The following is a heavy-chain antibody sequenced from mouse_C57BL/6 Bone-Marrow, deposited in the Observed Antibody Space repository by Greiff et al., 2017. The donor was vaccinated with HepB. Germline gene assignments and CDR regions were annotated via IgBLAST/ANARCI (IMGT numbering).Heavy chain of an antibody. Sequence: VQLQQSGAELVRPGASVTLSCKASGYTFTDYEMHWVKQTPVHGLEWIGAIDPETGGTAYNQKFKGKAILTADKSSSTAYMELRSLTSEDSAVYYCTRSHYGTAWFAYWGQGTLVTVSA. CDR3: TRSHYGTAWFAY. V-gene: IGHV1-15*01. CDR1: GYTFTDYE. D-gene: IGHD1-1*01. J-gene: IGHJ3*01. CDR2: IDPETGGT.